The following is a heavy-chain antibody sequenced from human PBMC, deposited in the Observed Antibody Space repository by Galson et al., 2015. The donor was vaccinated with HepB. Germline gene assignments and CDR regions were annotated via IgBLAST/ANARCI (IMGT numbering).Heavy chain of an antibody. J-gene: IGHJ4*02. CDR2: ISHDGTNT. V-gene: IGHV3-30*03. D-gene: IGHD1-1*01. Sequence: SLRLSCAASGLTFSNCGMHWVRQAPGTGLEWVALISHDGTNTYYADSVKGRFTISRDNSKNTLYLQMDSMRPKDTALYDCLRYGSVGSNNFWGFDYWGQGTVVTVSS. CDR3: LRYGSVGSNNFWGFDY. CDR1: GLTFSNCG.